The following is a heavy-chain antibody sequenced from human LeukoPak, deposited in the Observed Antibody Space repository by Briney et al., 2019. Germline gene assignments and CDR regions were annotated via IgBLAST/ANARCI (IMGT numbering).Heavy chain of an antibody. CDR1: GFTFSDYA. J-gene: IGHJ4*02. Sequence: PGGSLRLSCAASGFTFSDYAMTWVRQAPGKGLEWVSSITGSGGGSYYADSVKGRFTISRDNSKDTLYLQINTLGAEDTAIYYCAKERRNNAVAGTDYWGQGTLVTVSS. CDR3: AKERRNNAVAGTDY. CDR2: ITGSGGGS. V-gene: IGHV3-23*01. D-gene: IGHD6-19*01.